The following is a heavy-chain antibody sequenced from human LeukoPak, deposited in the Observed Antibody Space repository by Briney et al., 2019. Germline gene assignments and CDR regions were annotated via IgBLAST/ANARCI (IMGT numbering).Heavy chain of an antibody. CDR3: ARESYSSSYLFDY. Sequence: SETLSLTCTVSGGSISNYYWSWIRQPAGKGLEWIGRIHASGSTNYNPSLKSRVTMSVDTSKNQFSLKLSSVTAADTAVYYCARESYSSSYLFDYWGQGTLVTVSS. D-gene: IGHD6-6*01. CDR1: GGSISNYY. CDR2: IHASGST. J-gene: IGHJ4*02. V-gene: IGHV4-4*07.